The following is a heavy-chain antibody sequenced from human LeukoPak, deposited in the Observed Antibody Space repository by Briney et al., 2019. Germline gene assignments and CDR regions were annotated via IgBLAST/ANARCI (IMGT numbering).Heavy chain of an antibody. J-gene: IGHJ5*02. D-gene: IGHD5-24*01. CDR3: ARGAGGYNLRWFDP. CDR2: IYYSGST. V-gene: IGHV4-39*07. Sequence: SETLSLTCTVSGGSISSSSYYWGWIRQPPGKGLEWIGSIYYSGSTYYNPSLKSRVTISVDTSKNQFSLKLSSVTAADTAVYYCARGAGGYNLRWFDPWGQGTLVTVSS. CDR1: GGSISSSSYY.